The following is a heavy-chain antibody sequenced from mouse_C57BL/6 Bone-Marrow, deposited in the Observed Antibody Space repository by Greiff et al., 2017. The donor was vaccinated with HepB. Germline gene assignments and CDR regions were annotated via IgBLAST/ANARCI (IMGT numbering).Heavy chain of an antibody. CDR3: ARERSYRYFDY. J-gene: IGHJ2*01. CDR1: GFTFSSYT. V-gene: IGHV5-9*01. D-gene: IGHD1-1*01. CDR2: ISGGGGNT. Sequence: EVHLVESGGGLVKPGGSLKLSCAASGFTFSSYTMSWVRQTPEKRLEWVATISGGGGNTYYPDSVKGRITISRDNAKNTLYLQMSSLRSEDTALYYCARERSYRYFDYWGQGTTLTVSS.